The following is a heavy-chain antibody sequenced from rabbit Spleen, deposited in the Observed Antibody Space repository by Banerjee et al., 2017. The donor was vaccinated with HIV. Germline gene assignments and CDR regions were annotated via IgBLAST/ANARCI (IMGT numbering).Heavy chain of an antibody. D-gene: IGHD8-1*01. J-gene: IGHJ6*01. V-gene: IGHV1S47*01. CDR1: GFDFNSGG. CDR2: IDLVFDST. Sequence: QEQLVESGGGLVQPGGSLKLSCKASGFDFNSGGVSWVRQAPGEGLEWIGHIDLVFDSTYYASWVNGRFTISRDNAQNTVFLQMTSLTAADTATYFCARDTGSSFSSYGMDLWGQGTLVTVS. CDR3: ARDTGSSFSSYGMDL.